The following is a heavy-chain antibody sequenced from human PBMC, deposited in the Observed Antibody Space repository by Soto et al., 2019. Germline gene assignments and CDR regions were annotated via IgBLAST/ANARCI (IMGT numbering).Heavy chain of an antibody. CDR3: ARERVTTYPLRKGNFDY. D-gene: IGHD4-17*01. CDR1: GDSVSSNSAA. V-gene: IGHV6-1*01. Sequence: SQTLSLTCAISGDSVSSNSAAWNWIRQSPSRDLEWLGRTYYRSKWYNDYAVSVKSRITINPDTSKNQFSPQLNSVTPEDTAVYYCARERVTTYPLRKGNFDYWGQGTLVTVSS. CDR2: TYYRSKWYN. J-gene: IGHJ4*02.